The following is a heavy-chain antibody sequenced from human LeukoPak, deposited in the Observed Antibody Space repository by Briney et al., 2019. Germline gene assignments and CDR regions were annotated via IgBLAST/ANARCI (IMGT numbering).Heavy chain of an antibody. CDR1: GGSISSGGYY. Sequence: SETLSLTCTVSGGSISSGGYYWSWVRQHPGKGLEWLGYIYYSGSTYYNPSLKSRVTISVDTSKNQFSLKLSSVTAADTAVYCCARAASPDFWSGYYMNYFDYWGQGTLVTVSS. CDR2: IYYSGST. V-gene: IGHV4-31*03. CDR3: ARAASPDFWSGYYMNYFDY. D-gene: IGHD3-3*01. J-gene: IGHJ4*02.